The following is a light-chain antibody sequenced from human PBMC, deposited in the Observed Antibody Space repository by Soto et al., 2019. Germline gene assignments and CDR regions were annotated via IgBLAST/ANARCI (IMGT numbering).Light chain of an antibody. Sequence: LTQPRSVSGSPGQSVTISCTGTGNDVGAYNYVSWYQQHPGRPPKLLIYGVVRWPSGVPDRFSGSKTGNTASLTISGLQAEDEADYYCSLYTSSNTFVFGTGTKVTVL. CDR1: GNDVGAYNY. CDR3: SLYTSSNTFV. J-gene: IGLJ1*01. V-gene: IGLV2-11*01. CDR2: GVV.